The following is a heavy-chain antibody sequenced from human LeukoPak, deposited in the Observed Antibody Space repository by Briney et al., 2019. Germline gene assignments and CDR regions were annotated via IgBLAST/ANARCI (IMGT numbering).Heavy chain of an antibody. Sequence: GGSLRLSCAASGFTFTSYSMNWVRQAPGKGLEWVSAISGSGGSTYYADSVKGRFTISRDNSKNTLYLQMNGLRAEDTAVYYCANSAHFYYDSSGPVRAFDIWGQGTMVTFSS. V-gene: IGHV3-23*01. D-gene: IGHD3-22*01. CDR3: ANSAHFYYDSSGPVRAFDI. J-gene: IGHJ3*02. CDR2: ISGSGGST. CDR1: GFTFTSYS.